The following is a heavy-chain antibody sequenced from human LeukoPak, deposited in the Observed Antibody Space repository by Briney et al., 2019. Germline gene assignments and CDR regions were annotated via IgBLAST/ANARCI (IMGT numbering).Heavy chain of an antibody. J-gene: IGHJ4*02. D-gene: IGHD2-15*01. CDR3: AKSGLSRFDY. CDR2: ISGRDGST. V-gene: IGHV3-23*01. CDR1: GFTFSSFA. Sequence: GGSLRLFCAASGFTFSSFAMSWFRQAPGKGLEWFSAISGRDGSTYYADSVKGRFTISRDNSKNTLYLQMNSLRAEDTAVFYCAKSGLSRFDYWGQGTLVTVSS.